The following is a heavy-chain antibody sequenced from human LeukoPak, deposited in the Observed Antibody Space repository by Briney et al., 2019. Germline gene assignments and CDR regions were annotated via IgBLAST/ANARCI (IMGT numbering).Heavy chain of an antibody. D-gene: IGHD2-2*01. CDR2: INYSGNT. Sequence: SETLSLTCTVSGGSLNSNSYYWGWIRQPPGKGLEWIGSINYSGNTYYSPSLKSRVTISVDTSKNQFSLKLSSVTAADSAIYYCAGSYSSTRYSTFDLWGQGTVVTVSS. CDR3: AGSYSSTRYSTFDL. V-gene: IGHV4-39*01. J-gene: IGHJ3*01. CDR1: GGSLNSNSYY.